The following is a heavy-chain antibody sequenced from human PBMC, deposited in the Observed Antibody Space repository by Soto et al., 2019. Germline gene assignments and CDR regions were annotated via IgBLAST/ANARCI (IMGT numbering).Heavy chain of an antibody. CDR2: IIPIFGTA. V-gene: IGHV1-69*13. CDR1: GGTFSSYA. J-gene: IGHJ3*02. Sequence: SEKVSCKASGGTFSSYAISWVRQAPGQGLEWMGGIIPIFGTANYAQKFQGRVTITADESKSTAYMELSSLRSEDTAVYYCARLTVTVTTAGAFDIWGQGTMVTVSS. CDR3: ARLTVTVTTAGAFDI. D-gene: IGHD4-4*01.